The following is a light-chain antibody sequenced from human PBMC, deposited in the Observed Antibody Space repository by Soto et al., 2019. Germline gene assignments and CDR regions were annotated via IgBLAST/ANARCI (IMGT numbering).Light chain of an antibody. CDR3: QLSSDIPYT. V-gene: IGKV1-39*01. J-gene: IGKJ2*01. CDR2: AAS. Sequence: DIQMTQSPSSLSASVEDRVTITCRASQTISTYLDRYQQNPGKAPKHLLYAASSLENGVPSWFSGSGSGTDFTLTISSLQPEDFATDYWQLSSDIPYTCGQGTNLEIK. CDR1: QTISTY.